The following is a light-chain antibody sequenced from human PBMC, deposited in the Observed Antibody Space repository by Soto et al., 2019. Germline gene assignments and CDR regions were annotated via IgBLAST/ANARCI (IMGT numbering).Light chain of an antibody. Sequence: QSVLTQPASVSGSPGQSITISCTGTSXDVGGYDYVSWYQQHPGKAPRLMIYKASNRPSGVSHRFSGSRSGNTASLTISGLQAEDEADYYCSSYTSGSTLYVFGTGTKVTV. CDR1: SXDVGGYDY. J-gene: IGLJ1*01. CDR3: SSYTSGSTLYV. CDR2: KAS. V-gene: IGLV2-14*01.